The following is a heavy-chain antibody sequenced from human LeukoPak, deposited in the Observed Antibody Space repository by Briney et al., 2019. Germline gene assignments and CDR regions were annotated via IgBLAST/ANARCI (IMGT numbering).Heavy chain of an antibody. CDR2: ISNDGNNK. D-gene: IGHD4-17*01. Sequence: PGGSLRLSCAASGLTFSSYAMHWVRQAPGKGLEWVAVISNDGNNKYYADSVKGRVTLSRDNSKNTLYLQMNSLGGEDTAVYYCVRDRYGDYYIFDYWGQGTLVTVSS. V-gene: IGHV3-30-3*01. J-gene: IGHJ4*02. CDR3: VRDRYGDYYIFDY. CDR1: GLTFSSYA.